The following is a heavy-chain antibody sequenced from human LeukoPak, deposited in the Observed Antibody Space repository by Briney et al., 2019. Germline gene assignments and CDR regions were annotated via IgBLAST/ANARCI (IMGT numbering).Heavy chain of an antibody. CDR2: IRSKGYGGTT. Sequence: KPGGSLRLSCTASGFTFGDYAMSWLRQAPGKGLEWVGFIRSKGYGGTTEYAASVKGRFSISRDESKSIAYLQMNSLRAEDTAVYYCTRTNGFSSGWYLDYWDQGTLVTVSS. CDR3: TRTNGFSSGWYLDY. CDR1: GFTFGDYA. J-gene: IGHJ4*02. V-gene: IGHV3-49*05. D-gene: IGHD6-19*01.